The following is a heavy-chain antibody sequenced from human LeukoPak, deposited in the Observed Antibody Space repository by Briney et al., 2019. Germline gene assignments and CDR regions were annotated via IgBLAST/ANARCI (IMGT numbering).Heavy chain of an antibody. CDR1: GGTFSSYA. CDR3: ASRLTIFGVVIPINYYYMDV. V-gene: IGHV1-69*13. J-gene: IGHJ6*03. Sequence: ASVKVSCKASGGTFSSYAISWVRQAPGQGLEWMGGIIPIFGTANYAQKFQGRVTITADESTSTAYMELSSLRSEDTAVYYCASRLTIFGVVIPINYYYMDVWGKGTTVTVSS. CDR2: IIPIFGTA. D-gene: IGHD3-3*01.